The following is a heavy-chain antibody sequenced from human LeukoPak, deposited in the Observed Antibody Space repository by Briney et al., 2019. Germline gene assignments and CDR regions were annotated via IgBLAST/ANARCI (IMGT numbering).Heavy chain of an antibody. CDR2: LSYSGGYT. CDR3: TKDFTFSGSYY. J-gene: IGHJ4*02. Sequence: GGSLRLSCAASGFTFGSYAMSWARQAPGKGLEWVSALSYSGGYTYYADSVKGRFTISRDNSKNMLYLQMNSLRAEDTAVYYCTKDFTFSGSYYWGQGTLVTVSS. D-gene: IGHD1-26*01. CDR1: GFTFGSYA. V-gene: IGHV3-23*01.